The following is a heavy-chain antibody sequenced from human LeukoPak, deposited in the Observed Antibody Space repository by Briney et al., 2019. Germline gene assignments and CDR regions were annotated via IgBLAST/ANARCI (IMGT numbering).Heavy chain of an antibody. Sequence: ASVKISCKASGYTFTSSGISWVRQAPGQGLECQGWISAYNGNTNYAQKLQGRVTMTTDTSTSTAYMELRSLRSDDTAVYYCARSDSVDIVVVPAAMPFDYWGQGTLVTVSS. CDR1: GYTFTSSG. CDR3: ARSDSVDIVVVPAAMPFDY. CDR2: ISAYNGNT. D-gene: IGHD2-2*03. V-gene: IGHV1-18*04. J-gene: IGHJ4*02.